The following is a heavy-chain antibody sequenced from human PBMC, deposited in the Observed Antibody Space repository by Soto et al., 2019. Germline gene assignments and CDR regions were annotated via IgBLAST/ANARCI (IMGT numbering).Heavy chain of an antibody. CDR1: GFTLSSYW. CDR2: INRDGSKK. D-gene: IGHD6-13*01. CDR3: ARDVSPGSSSLYLDAFEI. J-gene: IGHJ3*02. V-gene: IGHV3-7*05. Sequence: EVQLEESGGDLVQPGGSLRLSCAASGFTLSSYWMTWVRQAPGKGLEWVANINRDGSKKSYLDSVRGRFTISRDNARNSLYLQMDSLRADDTALYYCARDVSPGSSSLYLDAFEIWGQGTMVTVSS.